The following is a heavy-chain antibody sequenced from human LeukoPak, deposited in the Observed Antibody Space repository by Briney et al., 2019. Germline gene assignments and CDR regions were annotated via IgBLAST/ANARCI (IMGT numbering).Heavy chain of an antibody. CDR1: GGSFSGYY. J-gene: IGHJ4*02. Sequence: SETLSLTCAVYGGSFSGYYWSWIRQPPGKGLEWIGEINHSGSTNYNPSLKSRVTISVDTSKNQFSLKLSSVTAAGTAVYYCARVLYSSSWYVIDYWGQGTLVTVSS. D-gene: IGHD6-13*01. CDR2: INHSGST. CDR3: ARVLYSSSWYVIDY. V-gene: IGHV4-34*01.